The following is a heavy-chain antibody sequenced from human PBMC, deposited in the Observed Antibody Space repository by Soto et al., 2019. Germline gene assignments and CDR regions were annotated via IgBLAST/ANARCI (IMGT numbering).Heavy chain of an antibody. CDR1: GYTFIDYG. CDR2: ISAYNGNT. V-gene: IGHV1-18*01. CDR3: ARVATRQWLVESPLDY. D-gene: IGHD6-19*01. J-gene: IGHJ4*02. Sequence: ASVTVSCTASGYTFIDYGISWVRQAPGQGLEWMGWISAYNGNTNYAQKLQGRVTMTTDTSTSTAYMELRSLRSDDTAVYYCARVATRQWLVESPLDYWGQGTLVTVSS.